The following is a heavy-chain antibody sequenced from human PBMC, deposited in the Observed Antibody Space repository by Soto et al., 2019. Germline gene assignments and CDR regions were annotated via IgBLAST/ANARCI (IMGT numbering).Heavy chain of an antibody. CDR3: ARGQVVAAQH. CDR1: GGSISSGGYS. CDR2: IYHSGST. Sequence: QLQLQESGSGLVKPSQTLSLTCAVSGGSISSGGYSWSWIRQPPGKGLEWIGYIYHSGSTYYNPSLAGXGXIXXDRPKNQFSLKLSAVTAADTAVYYCARGQVVAAQHWGQGTLVTVSS. J-gene: IGHJ4*02. V-gene: IGHV4-30-2*01. D-gene: IGHD2-15*01.